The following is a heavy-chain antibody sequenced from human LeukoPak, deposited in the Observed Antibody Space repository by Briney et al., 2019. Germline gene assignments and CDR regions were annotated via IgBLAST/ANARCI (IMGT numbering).Heavy chain of an antibody. V-gene: IGHV1-2*02. CDR3: ARLLGGSYSNYFDY. D-gene: IGHD1-26*01. CDR1: GYTFTGYY. Sequence: ASVKVSCKASGYTFTGYYMHWVRQAPGQGPEWMGWINPNSGGTNYAQKFQGGVTMTRDTSISTAYMELSRLRSDDTAVYYCARLLGGSYSNYFDYWGQGTLVTVSS. CDR2: INPNSGGT. J-gene: IGHJ4*02.